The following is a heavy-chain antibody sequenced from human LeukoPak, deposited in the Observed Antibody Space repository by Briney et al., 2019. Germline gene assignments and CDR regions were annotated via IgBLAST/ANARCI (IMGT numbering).Heavy chain of an antibody. D-gene: IGHD2-15*01. V-gene: IGHV1-18*01. J-gene: IGHJ3*02. Sequence: GASVKVSCKASGYTFTSYGISWVRQAPGQGLEWMGWISAYNGNTNYAQKLQGRVTMTTDTSTSTVYMELSSLKSEDTAVYYCARDPGRYCSGGNCHYGAFDIWGQGTMVTVSS. CDR1: GYTFTSYG. CDR3: ARDPGRYCSGGNCHYGAFDI. CDR2: ISAYNGNT.